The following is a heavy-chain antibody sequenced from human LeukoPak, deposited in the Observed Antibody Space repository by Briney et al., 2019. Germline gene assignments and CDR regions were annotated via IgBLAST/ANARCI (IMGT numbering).Heavy chain of an antibody. D-gene: IGHD1-26*01. CDR3: ASSGSYRFDY. CDR1: GFTFSSYS. Sequence: GGPLRLSCAASGFTFSSYSMNWVRQAPGKGLEWVSHITASGTAMFYADSVKGRFTIFRDNAKNSLYLQMNGLRDEDTAVYYCASSGSYRFDYWGQGTLVTVSS. J-gene: IGHJ4*02. V-gene: IGHV3-48*02. CDR2: ITASGTAM.